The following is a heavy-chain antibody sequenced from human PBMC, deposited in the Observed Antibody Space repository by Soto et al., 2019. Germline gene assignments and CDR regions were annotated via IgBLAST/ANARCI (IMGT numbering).Heavy chain of an antibody. Sequence: EVQLVESGGGLVQPGRSLRLSCAASGFTFDDYAMHWVRQAPGKGLEWDSSISWNSGDIGYADSVRGRFTISRDNAKNSLYLQMNSLRAEDTALYYCAKDILYDNSGSHAFDMWGQGTMVTVSS. J-gene: IGHJ3*02. V-gene: IGHV3-9*01. D-gene: IGHD3-22*01. CDR2: ISWNSGDI. CDR1: GFTFDDYA. CDR3: AKDILYDNSGSHAFDM.